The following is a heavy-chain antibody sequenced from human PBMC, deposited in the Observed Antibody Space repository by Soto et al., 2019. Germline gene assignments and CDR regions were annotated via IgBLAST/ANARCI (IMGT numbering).Heavy chain of an antibody. CDR1: GFTFDDYV. D-gene: IGHD5-12*01. J-gene: IGHJ4*02. V-gene: IGHV3-9*01. CDR2: ISWNSGSI. CDR3: AKDKGYSGYDLFDY. Sequence: EVQLVESGGGLVQPGRSLRLSCAASGFTFDDYVMHWVRQAPGKGLEWVSGISWNSGSIGYADSVKGRFTISRDNAKNSLYLQMNSLRAEDTALYYCAKDKGYSGYDLFDYWGQGTLVTVSS.